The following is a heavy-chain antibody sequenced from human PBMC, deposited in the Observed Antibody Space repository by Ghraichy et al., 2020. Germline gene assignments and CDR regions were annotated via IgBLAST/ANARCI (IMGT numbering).Heavy chain of an antibody. Sequence: SETLSLTCTVSGGSISSSSYYWGWIRQPPGKGLEWIGSIYYSGSTYYNPSLKSRVTISVDTSKNQFSLKLSSVTAADTAVYYCARDNYGSGGIGGMDVWGQGTTVTVSS. V-gene: IGHV4-39*07. CDR2: IYYSGST. CDR1: GGSISSSSYY. D-gene: IGHD1-26*01. J-gene: IGHJ6*02. CDR3: ARDNYGSGGIGGMDV.